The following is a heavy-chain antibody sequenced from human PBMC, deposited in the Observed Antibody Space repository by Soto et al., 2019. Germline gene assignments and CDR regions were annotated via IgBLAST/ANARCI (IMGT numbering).Heavy chain of an antibody. V-gene: IGHV1-69*01. CDR2: IIPIFGTA. D-gene: IGHD5-18*01. J-gene: IGHJ4*02. CDR1: GGTFSSYA. Sequence: QVQLVQSGAEVKKPGSSVKVSCKASGGTFSSYAISWVRQAPGQGLEWMGGIIPIFGTANYAQQFQVRVTITADESTSTAYMELSSLRSENTAGYYCACGLSIQLWKPQWLFDYWGQGTLVTVSS. CDR3: ACGLSIQLWKPQWLFDY.